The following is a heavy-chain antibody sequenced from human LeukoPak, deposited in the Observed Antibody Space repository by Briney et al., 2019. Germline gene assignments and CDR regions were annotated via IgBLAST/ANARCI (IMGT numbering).Heavy chain of an antibody. D-gene: IGHD5-12*01. CDR2: ISWNSGSI. J-gene: IGHJ4*02. Sequence: GGSLTLSCAAAGLTFDDYATRWVRQAPGKCMEWVAGISWNSGSIGYADSVKGRFTISRDNAKNSLYLQMNSLRAEDTALYYCAKGTLGGYDSSHFDYWGQGTLVTVSS. CDR1: GLTFDDYA. V-gene: IGHV3-9*01. CDR3: AKGTLGGYDSSHFDY.